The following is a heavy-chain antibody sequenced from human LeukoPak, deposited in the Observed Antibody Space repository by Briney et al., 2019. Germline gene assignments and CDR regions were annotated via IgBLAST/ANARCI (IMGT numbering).Heavy chain of an antibody. CDR1: GGSLSSGSYY. D-gene: IGHD1-26*01. CDR3: ARSEWGFLY. J-gene: IGHJ4*02. Sequence: SETLSLTCTVSGGSLSSGSYYWRWIRQPAGKGLEWIGRIYTSGSTNYNPSLKSRVTISVDASKNQFSLKLSSVTAADTVVYYCARSEWGFLYWGQGTLVAVSS. CDR2: IYTSGST. V-gene: IGHV4-61*02.